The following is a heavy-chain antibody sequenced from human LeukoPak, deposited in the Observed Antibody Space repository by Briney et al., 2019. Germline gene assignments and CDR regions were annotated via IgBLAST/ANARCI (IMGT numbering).Heavy chain of an antibody. CDR1: GGSFSGYY. Sequence: SETLSLTCAVYGGSFSGYYWSWIRQPPGKGLEWIGEINHSGGTNYNPSLKSRVTISVDTSKNQFSLKLSSVTAADTAVYYCARDLAGETTPLGYWGQGTLVTVSS. D-gene: IGHD3-10*01. CDR2: INHSGGT. J-gene: IGHJ4*02. V-gene: IGHV4-34*01. CDR3: ARDLAGETTPLGY.